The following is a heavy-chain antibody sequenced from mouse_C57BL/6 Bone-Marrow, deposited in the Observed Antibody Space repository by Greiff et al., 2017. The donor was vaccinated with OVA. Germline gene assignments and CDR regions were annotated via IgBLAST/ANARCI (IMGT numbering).Heavy chain of an antibody. Sequence: EVKLVESGGGLVQPGESLKLSCESNEYEFPSHDMSWVRKTPEKRLELVAAINSDGGSTYYPDTMERRFIISRDNTKKTLYLQMSHLKSEDTAMYYCARGGDYDGAYWGQGTLVTVSA. D-gene: IGHD2-4*01. CDR2: INSDGGST. CDR1: EYEFPSHD. CDR3: ARGGDYDGAY. V-gene: IGHV5-2*03. J-gene: IGHJ3*01.